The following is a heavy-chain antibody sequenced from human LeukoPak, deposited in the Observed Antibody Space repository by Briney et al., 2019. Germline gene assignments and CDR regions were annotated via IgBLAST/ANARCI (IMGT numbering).Heavy chain of an antibody. D-gene: IGHD6-13*01. V-gene: IGHV4-4*02. Sequence: PSGTLSLTCAVSGGSISSSDWWSWVRQPPGKGLEWIGEIYHSGSTNYNPSLKSRVTISVDKSKNQFSLKLSSVIAADTAVYYCARAQAAAGTGNFDYWGQGTLVTVSS. CDR3: ARAQAAAGTGNFDY. J-gene: IGHJ4*02. CDR2: IYHSGST. CDR1: GGSISSSDW.